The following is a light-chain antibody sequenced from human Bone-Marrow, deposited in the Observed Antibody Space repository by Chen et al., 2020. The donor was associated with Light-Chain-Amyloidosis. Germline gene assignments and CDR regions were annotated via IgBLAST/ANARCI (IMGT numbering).Light chain of an antibody. J-gene: IGLJ2*01. V-gene: IGLV2-23*02. CDR2: EVN. CDR1: SSDVGNYNL. CDR3: GSYAGSNTVV. Sequence: QSALTQPASVSGSPGQSITISCTGSSSDVGNYNLVSWYQQHPAKAPKLMIFEVNKRPSGVSNRFSGAKAGNTAALTISGLLAEDEADYHCGSYAGSNTVVFGGGTKLTVL.